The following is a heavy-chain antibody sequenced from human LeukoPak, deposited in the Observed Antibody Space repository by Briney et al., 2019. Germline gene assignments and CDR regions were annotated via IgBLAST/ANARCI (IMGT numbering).Heavy chain of an antibody. Sequence: GGSLRLSCAASGFTFSNYDMNWVRQAPGKGLEWVSSISSSSRYINYADSVKGRFAISGDNAKNSLYLQMYSLRAEDTAVYYCAGTYGSGSYPNYWGQGTLVTVSS. V-gene: IGHV3-21*01. CDR2: ISSSSRYI. CDR3: AGTYGSGSYPNY. CDR1: GFTFSNYD. J-gene: IGHJ4*02. D-gene: IGHD3-10*01.